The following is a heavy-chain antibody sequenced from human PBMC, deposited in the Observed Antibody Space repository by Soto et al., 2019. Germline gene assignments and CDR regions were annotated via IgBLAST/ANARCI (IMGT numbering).Heavy chain of an antibody. CDR1: GFGFTFSTSA. D-gene: IGHD2-2*01. CDR3: ARGVWLGSTSCYAATCCYYYMDV. Sequence: GGSLRLSCAASGFGFTFSTSAMSWVRQAPGKGLEWVSTFRESGGTTHYANSVKGRFTISRDNSKNTLYLQMNSLRAEDTAVYYCARGVWLGSTSCYAATCCYYYMDVWGKGTTVTVSS. CDR2: FRESGGTT. J-gene: IGHJ6*03. V-gene: IGHV3-23*01.